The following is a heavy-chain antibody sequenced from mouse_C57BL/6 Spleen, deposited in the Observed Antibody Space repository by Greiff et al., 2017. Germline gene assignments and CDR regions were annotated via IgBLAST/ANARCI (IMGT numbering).Heavy chain of an antibody. CDR1: GYAFSSYW. V-gene: IGHV1-80*01. D-gene: IGHD2-10*02. Sequence: QVQLQQSGAELVKPGASVKISCKASGYAFSSYWMNWVKQRPGKGLEWIGQIYPGDGDTNYNGKFKGKATLTADKSSSTAYMQRSSLTAEDAAVYFCASPYGPAWFDYWGQGTLVTVSA. CDR2: IYPGDGDT. J-gene: IGHJ3*01. CDR3: ASPYGPAWFDY.